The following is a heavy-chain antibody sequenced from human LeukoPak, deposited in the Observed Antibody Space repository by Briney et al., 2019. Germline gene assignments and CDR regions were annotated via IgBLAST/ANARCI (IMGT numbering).Heavy chain of an antibody. J-gene: IGHJ4*02. CDR2: IAPSDSYT. V-gene: IGHV5-10-1*01. D-gene: IGHD2-15*01. CDR1: GYRFTSHW. CDR3: ARHRDCSSGACYPDY. Sequence: PGESLKISCKGSGYRFTSHWISWVRQMPGKGLEWMGRIAPSDSYTNYRPSFQGHVTISADKSISTAYLQWSSLKASDTAMYYCARHRDCSSGACYPDYWGQGTLVTVSS.